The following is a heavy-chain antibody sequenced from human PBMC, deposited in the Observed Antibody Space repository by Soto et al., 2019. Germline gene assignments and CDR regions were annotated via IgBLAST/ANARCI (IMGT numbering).Heavy chain of an antibody. CDR1: VGSISSGGYY. V-gene: IGHV4-31*03. Sequence: TLSLTCTVSVGSISSGGYYWSWIRQHPGKGLEWIGYIYYSGSTYYNPSLKSRVTISVDTSKNQFSLKLSSVTAADTAVYYCARDRVAAAGNLFDYWGQGTLVTVSS. CDR2: IYYSGST. J-gene: IGHJ4*02. CDR3: ARDRVAAAGNLFDY. D-gene: IGHD6-13*01.